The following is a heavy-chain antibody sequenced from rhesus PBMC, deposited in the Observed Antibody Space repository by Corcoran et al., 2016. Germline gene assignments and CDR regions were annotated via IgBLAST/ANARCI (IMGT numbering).Heavy chain of an antibody. V-gene: IGHV4-169*01. Sequence: QLQLQESGPGLVKPSETLSVTCAVSGGSISSSYWSWIRQAPGKGLEWIGYIYGSGSSTNYNPSLRIRVTLSVDTSKDQLSLKLSSVTTADTAVYYCARGLGLLAAGGFDYWGQGVLVTVSS. CDR2: IYGSGSST. CDR3: ARGLGLLAAGGFDY. CDR1: GGSISSSY. J-gene: IGHJ4*01. D-gene: IGHD6-13*01.